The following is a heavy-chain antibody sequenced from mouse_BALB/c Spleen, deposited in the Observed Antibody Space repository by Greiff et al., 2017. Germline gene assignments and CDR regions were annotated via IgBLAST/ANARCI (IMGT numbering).Heavy chain of an antibody. D-gene: IGHD2-4*01. Sequence: VQLKQSGAELVKPGASVKLSCTASGFNIKDTYMHWVKQRPEQGLEWIGRIDPANGNTKYDPKFQGKATITADTSSNTAYLQLSSLTSEDTAVYYCARKGYDYDGGYAMDYWGQGTSVTVSS. V-gene: IGHV14-3*02. CDR2: IDPANGNT. CDR1: GFNIKDTY. CDR3: ARKGYDYDGGYAMDY. J-gene: IGHJ4*01.